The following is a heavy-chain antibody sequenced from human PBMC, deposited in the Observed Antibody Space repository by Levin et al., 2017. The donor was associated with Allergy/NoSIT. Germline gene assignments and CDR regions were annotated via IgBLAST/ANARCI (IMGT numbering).Heavy chain of an antibody. Sequence: GESLKISCAVSGFSFSAYSMNWVRQAPGKGLEWLAYVDGHGTRIFYADSAKGRFTISRDNAQNSLYLQMNSLRAEDSGTYYCVRDLEGYRGVIRFGFWGQGTLVTVSS. V-gene: IGHV3-48*01. CDR1: GFSFSAYS. CDR3: VRDLEGYRGVIRFGF. J-gene: IGHJ4*02. D-gene: IGHD3-10*01. CDR2: VDGHGTRI.